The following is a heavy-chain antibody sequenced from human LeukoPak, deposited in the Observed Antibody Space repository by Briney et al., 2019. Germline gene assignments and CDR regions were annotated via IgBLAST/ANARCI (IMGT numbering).Heavy chain of an antibody. CDR1: GYTFTSYG. D-gene: IGHD4-17*01. J-gene: IGHJ3*02. Sequence: GASVKVSCKASGYTFTSYGFTWVRQAPGQGLEWMGWINPNSGGTNYAQKFQGRVTMTRDTSISTAYMELSRLRSDDTAVYYCARGHDYGDYEGAFDIWGQGTMVTVSS. V-gene: IGHV1-2*02. CDR2: INPNSGGT. CDR3: ARGHDYGDYEGAFDI.